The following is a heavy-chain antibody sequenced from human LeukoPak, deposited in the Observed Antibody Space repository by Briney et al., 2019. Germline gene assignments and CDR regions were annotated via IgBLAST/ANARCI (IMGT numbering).Heavy chain of an antibody. D-gene: IGHD1-1*01. Sequence: ASVKVSCKASGGTFSSYAISWVRQAPGQGLEWMGGIIPIFGTANYAQKFQGRVTITTDESTSTAYMELSSLRSEDTAVYYCARRRTAADAFDIWGQGTMVTVSS. CDR2: IIPIFGTA. V-gene: IGHV1-69*05. CDR3: ARRRTAADAFDI. J-gene: IGHJ3*02. CDR1: GGTFSSYA.